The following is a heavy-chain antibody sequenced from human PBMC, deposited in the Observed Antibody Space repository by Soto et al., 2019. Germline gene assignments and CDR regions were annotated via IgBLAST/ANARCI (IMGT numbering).Heavy chain of an antibody. CDR3: AWTYCSSTSCYTSPIDY. V-gene: IGHV1-69*06. CDR2: IIPIFGTA. D-gene: IGHD2-2*02. Sequence: QVQLVHSGAEVKKPGSSVKVSCKASGGTCSSYAISWVRQAPEQGLEWMGGIIPIFGTANYAQKFQGRVTITADKSTSTAYMELSSLRSEDTAVYYCAWTYCSSTSCYTSPIDYWGQGTLVTVSS. CDR1: GGTCSSYA. J-gene: IGHJ4*02.